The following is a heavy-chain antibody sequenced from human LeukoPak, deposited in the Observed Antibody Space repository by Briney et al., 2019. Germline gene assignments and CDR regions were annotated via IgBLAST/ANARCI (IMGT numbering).Heavy chain of an antibody. Sequence: PGGSLRLSCAASGFIFSNYAMHWVRQAPGKGLEWVAVISSGGTTKYYEGSLRGRFTISRDNSKNTLFLQVNSLGGEDTAVYYCARSMSVVGALAYFDYWGQGILVTVSS. CDR2: ISSGGTTK. CDR3: ARSMSVVGALAYFDY. D-gene: IGHD1-26*01. J-gene: IGHJ4*02. CDR1: GFIFSNYA. V-gene: IGHV3-30-3*01.